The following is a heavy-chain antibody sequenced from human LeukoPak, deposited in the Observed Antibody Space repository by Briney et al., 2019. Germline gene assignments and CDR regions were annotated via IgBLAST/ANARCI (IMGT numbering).Heavy chain of an antibody. Sequence: ASVKVSCKASGYSFTSYYMHWVRQAPGQGLEWMGIINLIGGSTRYAQKFQGRVTMTRDTSTSTVYMELSSLRSEDTAVYYCAREPDIVVAGTGFDYWGQGTLVTVSS. CDR2: INLIGGST. CDR3: AREPDIVVAGTGFDY. D-gene: IGHD6-19*01. J-gene: IGHJ4*02. V-gene: IGHV1-46*01. CDR1: GYSFTSYY.